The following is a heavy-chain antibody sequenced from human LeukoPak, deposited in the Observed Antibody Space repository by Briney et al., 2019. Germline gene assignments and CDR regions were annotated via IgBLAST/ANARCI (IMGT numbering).Heavy chain of an antibody. J-gene: IGHJ3*02. CDR3: ARVQKDYYDSGGYHSAAAFDI. CDR2: IYYRGSS. D-gene: IGHD3-22*01. Sequence: SETLSLTCTVSGVSINNYYWSWIRQSPGKGLEWTGYIYYRGSSNYNPSLKSRITMSVDTSKNQFSLKLNPVTAADTAVYYCARVQKDYYDSGGYHSAAAFDIWGQGTMVTVSS. V-gene: IGHV4-59*01. CDR1: GVSINNYY.